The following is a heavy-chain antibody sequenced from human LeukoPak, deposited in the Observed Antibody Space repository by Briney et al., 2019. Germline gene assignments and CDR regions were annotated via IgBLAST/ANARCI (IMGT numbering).Heavy chain of an antibody. CDR2: VYDRGNT. D-gene: IGHD5-24*01. V-gene: IGHV4-59*08. J-gene: IGHJ4*02. CDR3: ARHTGIDGYNSYFDY. CDR1: GDSISSYY. Sequence: PSETLSLTCTVSGDSISSYYWSWLRQPPGKRLEWLGYVYDRGNTNNNPSLTSRVTISGDTSKNQFSLHLSSVTAGDTAVYYCARHTGIDGYNSYFDYWGQGILVTVSS.